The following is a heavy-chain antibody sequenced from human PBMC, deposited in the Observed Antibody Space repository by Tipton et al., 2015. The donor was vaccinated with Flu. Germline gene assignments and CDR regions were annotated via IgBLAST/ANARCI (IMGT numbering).Heavy chain of an antibody. V-gene: IGHV4-38-2*01. Sequence: TLSLTCSISGDSISSDYYWGWIRQPPGKGLEWIGNIFRTGNTYRNPSLKSRVTISIDTSKKQFSLKLSSVTAADTAVYYCARTAPGPIDYWGQGTLVTVSS. CDR3: ARTAPGPIDY. CDR2: IFRTGNT. J-gene: IGHJ4*02. CDR1: GDSISSDYY.